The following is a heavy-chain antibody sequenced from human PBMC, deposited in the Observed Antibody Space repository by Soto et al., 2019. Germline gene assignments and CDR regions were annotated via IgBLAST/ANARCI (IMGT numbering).Heavy chain of an antibody. V-gene: IGHV4-39*01. Sequence: QLQLQESGPGLVKPSETLSLTCTVSSGSISSSSYYWGWIRQPPGKGLEWIGSIYYSGSSYYYHPSLKSRVTISVDTSKNQFSLKLSSVTAADTAVYYCARENENFDYWGQGTLVTVSS. CDR3: ARENENFDY. CDR1: SGSISSSSYY. J-gene: IGHJ4*02. CDR2: IYYSGSSY.